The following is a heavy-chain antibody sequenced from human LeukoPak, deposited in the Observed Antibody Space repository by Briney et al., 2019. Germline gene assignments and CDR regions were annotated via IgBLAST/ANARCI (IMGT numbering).Heavy chain of an antibody. V-gene: IGHV1-69*13. Sequence: SVKVSCKASGGTFSSYAISGVRQAPGQGLEWMGGIIPIFGTANYAQKFQGRVTITADESTSTAYMELSSLRSEDTAVYYCARDRVIVGYCTNGVCYRWFDPWGQGTLVTVSS. D-gene: IGHD2-8*01. J-gene: IGHJ5*02. CDR3: ARDRVIVGYCTNGVCYRWFDP. CDR2: IIPIFGTA. CDR1: GGTFSSYA.